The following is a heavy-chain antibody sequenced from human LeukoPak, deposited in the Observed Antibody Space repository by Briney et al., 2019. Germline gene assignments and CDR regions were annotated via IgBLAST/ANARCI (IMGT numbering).Heavy chain of an antibody. J-gene: IGHJ4*02. Sequence: ASVKVPCKASGGTFSSYAISWVRQAPGQGLEWMGRIIPILGIANYAQKFQGRVTITADKSTSTAYMELSSLRSEDTAVYYCARVTSSGRSPYIFDYWGQGTLVTVSS. D-gene: IGHD6-19*01. CDR3: ARVTSSGRSPYIFDY. CDR1: GGTFSSYA. CDR2: IIPILGIA. V-gene: IGHV1-69*04.